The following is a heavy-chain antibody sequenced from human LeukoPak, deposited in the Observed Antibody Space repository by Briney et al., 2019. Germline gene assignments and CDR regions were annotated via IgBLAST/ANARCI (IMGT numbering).Heavy chain of an antibody. CDR1: GGSFSGYY. Sequence: SEALSLTCAVYGGSFSGYYWSWIRQPPGKGLEWIGEINHSGSTNYNPSLKSRVTISVDTSKNQFSLKLSSVTAADTAVYYCARRYGSGSSGTFDYWGQGTLVTVSS. CDR3: ARRYGSGSSGTFDY. J-gene: IGHJ4*02. D-gene: IGHD3-10*01. V-gene: IGHV4-34*01. CDR2: INHSGST.